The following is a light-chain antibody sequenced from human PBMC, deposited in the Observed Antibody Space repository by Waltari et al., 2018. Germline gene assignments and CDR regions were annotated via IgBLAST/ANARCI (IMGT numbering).Light chain of an antibody. Sequence: QSALTQPASVSGSPAQSITIPCTGTSSDVGGYNYVSWYQQHPGKAPKLMIYDVSKRPSGVSNRFSGSKSGNTASLTISGLQAEDEADYYCSSYTSSSPVVFGGGTKLTVL. J-gene: IGLJ2*01. CDR3: SSYTSSSPVV. CDR2: DVS. CDR1: SSDVGGYNY. V-gene: IGLV2-14*01.